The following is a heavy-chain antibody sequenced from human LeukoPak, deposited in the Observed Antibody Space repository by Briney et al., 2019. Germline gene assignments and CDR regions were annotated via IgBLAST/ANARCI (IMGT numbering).Heavy chain of an antibody. CDR1: GCSISSYH. Sequence: SETLSLTCTVSGCSISSYHWIWIRQPPGKGLEWIGYIHYSGSTNYNPSLKSRVTTSVDTSKKQFSLKLRSVTAADTAVYYCARSVSWGLLVRDDAFDIWGQGTMVTVSS. J-gene: IGHJ3*02. D-gene: IGHD2-21*01. CDR3: ARSVSWGLLVRDDAFDI. CDR2: IHYSGST. V-gene: IGHV4-59*08.